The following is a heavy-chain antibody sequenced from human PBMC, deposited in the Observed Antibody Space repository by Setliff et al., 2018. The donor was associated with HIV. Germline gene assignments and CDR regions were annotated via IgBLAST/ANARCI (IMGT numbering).Heavy chain of an antibody. CDR1: GGSIINYF. V-gene: IGHV4-59*01. D-gene: IGHD5-18*01. Sequence: SETLSLTCSVTGGSIINYFWGWIRVPPGKGLEWIGYIYYSGSTDYNPSLKSRVTISVDTSKNQVSLKLNSVTAADTAVYYCARSPGVDTNMAFDYWGQGTLVTSPQ. CDR3: ARSPGVDTNMAFDY. CDR2: IYYSGST. J-gene: IGHJ4*02.